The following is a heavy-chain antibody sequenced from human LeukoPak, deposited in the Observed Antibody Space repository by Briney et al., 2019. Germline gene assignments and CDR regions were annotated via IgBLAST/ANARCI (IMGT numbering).Heavy chain of an antibody. D-gene: IGHD4-17*01. CDR3: ANEIRPNDY. V-gene: IGHV3-23*01. J-gene: IGHJ4*02. Sequence: GGSLRLSCGASGFTFSSHAMTRVRQAPGKGLEWVSAISISGDTTYYADAVKGRFTISRDNSKNTVYLQMNSLRAEDTAVYYCANEIRPNDYWGQGTLVTVSS. CDR2: ISISGDTT. CDR1: GFTFSSHA.